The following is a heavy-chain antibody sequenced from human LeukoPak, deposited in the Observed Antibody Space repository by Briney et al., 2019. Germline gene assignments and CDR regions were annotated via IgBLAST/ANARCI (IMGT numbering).Heavy chain of an antibody. Sequence: GGSLRLSCAASGFTFNSYGMNWVRQAPGKGLEWVSAISGSGGTTYYADSVKGRFTLSRDNSTNTLFLQMNSLRAEDTAIYYCAKDGGYSGYVNDAFDIWGQGTMVTVSS. CDR3: AKDGGYSGYVNDAFDI. D-gene: IGHD5-12*01. CDR1: GFTFNSYG. CDR2: ISGSGGTT. V-gene: IGHV3-23*01. J-gene: IGHJ3*02.